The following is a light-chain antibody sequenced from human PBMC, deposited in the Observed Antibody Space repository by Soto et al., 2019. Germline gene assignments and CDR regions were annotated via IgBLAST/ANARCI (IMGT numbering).Light chain of an antibody. Sequence: QSALTQPASMSGSPGQSITISCSGTYNDNGGYNYVSWYQQHPGKAPKLIIYEVRNRPSGVSHRFSGSKSDSTASLTISGLQAEDEADYYCSSYTDSNTLELVFGSGTKVTVL. CDR1: YNDNGGYNY. CDR3: SSYTDSNTLELV. V-gene: IGLV2-14*01. CDR2: EVR. J-gene: IGLJ1*01.